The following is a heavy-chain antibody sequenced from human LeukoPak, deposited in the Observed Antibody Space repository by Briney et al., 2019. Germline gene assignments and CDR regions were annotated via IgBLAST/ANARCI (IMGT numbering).Heavy chain of an antibody. Sequence: GGSLRLSCAASGFTFSNYWMSWVRQAPGKGLEWVSVISGSGGATYYADSVKGRFTISRDNSRNTLYLQMNSLSAEDTAVYYCAKPLLGYCSGGSCYSGAYDIWGQGTMVTVSS. CDR3: AKPLLGYCSGGSCYSGAYDI. D-gene: IGHD2-15*01. CDR1: GFTFSNYW. J-gene: IGHJ3*02. V-gene: IGHV3-23*01. CDR2: ISGSGGAT.